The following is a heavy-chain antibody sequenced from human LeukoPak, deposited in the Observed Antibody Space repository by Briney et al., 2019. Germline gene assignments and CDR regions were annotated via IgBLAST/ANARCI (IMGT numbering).Heavy chain of an antibody. CDR2: ISASRGIK. CDR3: VRGSLASGVVVYYYYYLDV. V-gene: IGHV3-23*01. Sequence: TGGSLRLSCAASGFTFSSYAMSWVRQPPGKGLEWVSVISASRGIKYYADSVKGRFTISRDNAKNSLYLQMNSLRAEDPAVYYFVRGSLASGVVVYYYYYLDVWGKGTTVTVSS. CDR1: GFTFSSYA. D-gene: IGHD3-3*01. J-gene: IGHJ6*03.